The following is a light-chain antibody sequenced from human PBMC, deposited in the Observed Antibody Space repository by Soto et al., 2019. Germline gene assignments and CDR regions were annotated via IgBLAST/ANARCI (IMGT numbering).Light chain of an antibody. CDR1: QRISSW. J-gene: IGKJ2*01. Sequence: DIQMTQSPSTLSASVGDSVTITCRASQRISSWLAWYQQKPGKAPSLLIYDAATMQSGVPSRFSGSGSWTEVTLNITSRQDDDDDAYYYQQYSHCSSITFGRGTKLEIK. CDR3: QQYSHCSSIT. V-gene: IGKV1-5*01. CDR2: DAA.